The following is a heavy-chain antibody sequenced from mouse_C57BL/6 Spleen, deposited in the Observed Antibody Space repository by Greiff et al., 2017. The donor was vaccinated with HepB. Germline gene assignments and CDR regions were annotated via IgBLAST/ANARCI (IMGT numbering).Heavy chain of an antibody. J-gene: IGHJ1*03. CDR2: IHPNSGST. D-gene: IGHD2-5*01. Sequence: VQLQQPGAELVKPGASVKLSCKASGYTFTSYWMHWVKQRPGQGLEWIGMIHPNSGSTNYNEKFKSKATLTVDKSSSTAYMQLSSLTSEDSAVYDCARDYSNAHWYFDVWGTGTTVTVSS. CDR1: GYTFTSYW. V-gene: IGHV1-64*01. CDR3: ARDYSNAHWYFDV.